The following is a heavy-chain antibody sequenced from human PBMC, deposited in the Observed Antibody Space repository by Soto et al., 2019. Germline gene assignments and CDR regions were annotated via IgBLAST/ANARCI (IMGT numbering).Heavy chain of an antibody. V-gene: IGHV3-49*03. J-gene: IGHJ6*02. Sequence: GGSLRLSCTASGFTFGDYAMSCFRQAPGKGLEWEGFIRSKACGGTTEYAASVKGRFTISRDDSKSIAYLQMNSLKTEDTAVYYCTRDPSSYSSGWREDYYYGMDVWGQGTTVTVSS. CDR1: GFTFGDYA. CDR2: IRSKACGGTT. D-gene: IGHD6-19*01. CDR3: TRDPSSYSSGWREDYYYGMDV.